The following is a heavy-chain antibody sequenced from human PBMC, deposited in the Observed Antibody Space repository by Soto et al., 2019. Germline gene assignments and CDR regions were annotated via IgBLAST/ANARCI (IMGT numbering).Heavy chain of an antibody. CDR3: ARKGPEAWPLDY. V-gene: IGHV2-5*02. CDR1: GFSLSTSGVG. CDR2: IYWDDAK. Sequence: QITLKESGPTLVKPTQTLTLTCTFSGFSLSTSGVGVGWIRQPPGKALEWLAAIYWDDAKAYRPSLQNRLTVTKDTSKNQVVLTMTNMGPMDPGTYYCARKGPEAWPLDYWGQGTLVTVSS. J-gene: IGHJ4*02.